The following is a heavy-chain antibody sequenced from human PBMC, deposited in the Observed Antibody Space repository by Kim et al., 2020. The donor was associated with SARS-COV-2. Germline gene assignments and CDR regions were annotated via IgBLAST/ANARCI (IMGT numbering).Heavy chain of an antibody. V-gene: IGHV3-7*01. CDR1: GFNFSNYW. D-gene: IGHD3-10*01. J-gene: IGHJ4*02. CDR3: AAPGSAQVPGGI. CDR2: NNGDGSDA. Sequence: GGSLRLSCVASGFNFSNYWMSWVRQAPGKGLEWVAMNNGDGSDAHYVDSVKGRFIMSRDTARNSLSLQMNSLRIEDTAMYYCAAPGSAQVPGGIWGRGTLVTVSS.